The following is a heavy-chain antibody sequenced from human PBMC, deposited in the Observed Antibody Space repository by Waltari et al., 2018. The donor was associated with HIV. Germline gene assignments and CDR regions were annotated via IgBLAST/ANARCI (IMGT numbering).Heavy chain of an antibody. CDR3: ARSSWHDY. CDR2: IKQDGSER. D-gene: IGHD6-13*01. V-gene: IGHV3-7*01. J-gene: IGHJ4*02. CDR1: GVTFSTYW. Sequence: EVELVESGGGLVRPGGYLSLSCAASGVTFSTYWLNWVRQAPGKGMEWVAKIKQDGSERHYVDSVKGRFTISRDNAKNSLYLQMNSLRAEDTAVYYCARSSWHDYWGQGTLVTVSS.